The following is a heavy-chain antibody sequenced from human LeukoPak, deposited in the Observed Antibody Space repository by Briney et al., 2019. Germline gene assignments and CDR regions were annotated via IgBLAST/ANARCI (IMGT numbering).Heavy chain of an antibody. Sequence: SETLSLTCAVSGDSISRTNWWNWVRQPPGKGLEWIGEIDHRGNTNYNPSLKSRVSISADKSKNQFSLKLTSVTAADTAVYYCARGYGPGYWGQGILVTVSA. CDR1: GDSISRTNW. V-gene: IGHV4-4*02. CDR3: ARGYGPGY. CDR2: IDHRGNT. J-gene: IGHJ4*02. D-gene: IGHD4-17*01.